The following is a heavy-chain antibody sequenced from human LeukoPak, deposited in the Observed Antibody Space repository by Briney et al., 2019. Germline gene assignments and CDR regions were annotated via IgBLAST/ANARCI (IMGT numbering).Heavy chain of an antibody. CDR3: ARESGRITGTTTFDY. V-gene: IGHV4-59*01. CDR1: GGSISSYY. Sequence: PSETLSLTCTVSGGSISSYYWSWIRQPPGKGLEWIGYIYYSGSTNYNPSLKSRVTISVDTSKNQFSLKLSSVTAADTAVYYCARESGRITGTTTFDYWGQGALVTVFS. D-gene: IGHD1-7*01. CDR2: IYYSGST. J-gene: IGHJ4*02.